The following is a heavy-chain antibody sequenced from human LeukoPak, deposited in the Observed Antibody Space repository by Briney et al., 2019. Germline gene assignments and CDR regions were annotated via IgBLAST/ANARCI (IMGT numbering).Heavy chain of an antibody. J-gene: IGHJ4*02. CDR2: ISGSGGGT. CDR3: ARDQRSGSYYFDY. CDR1: GFTFSSYA. V-gene: IGHV3-23*01. D-gene: IGHD1-26*01. Sequence: PGGSLRLSCAASGFTFSSYAMSWVRQAPGKGLEWVSAISGSGGGTYYADSVRGRFTISRDNSKNTLYLQMNSLRAEDTAVYYCARDQRSGSYYFDYWGQGTLVTVSS.